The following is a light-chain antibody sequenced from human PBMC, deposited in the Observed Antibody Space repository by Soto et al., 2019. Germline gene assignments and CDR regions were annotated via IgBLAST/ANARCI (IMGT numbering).Light chain of an antibody. CDR3: QQYNNWPPIT. CDR2: GAS. CDR1: QSVSSN. V-gene: IGKV3-15*01. J-gene: IGKJ5*01. Sequence: EIVMTQSPATLSVSPGETATLSCRASQSVSSNLAWYQQKPGQAPRLLIFGASTSATGIPARFTGSVSGTEFTLTISSLQAEDFAVYYCQQYNNWPPITFGQGTRLEIK.